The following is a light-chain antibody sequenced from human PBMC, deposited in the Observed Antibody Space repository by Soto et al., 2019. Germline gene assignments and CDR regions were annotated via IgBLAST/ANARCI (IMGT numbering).Light chain of an antibody. CDR2: AAS. CDR3: LQDYNYPRT. CDR1: QGIRNE. V-gene: IGKV1-6*01. J-gene: IGKJ1*01. Sequence: ALQMTQSPSSLSASVGDRVTITCRASQGIRNELGWYQEKPGKAPKLLIYAASSLQGGVPSRFSGSGSGTEFTLTISSLQPEDFATYYCLQDYNYPRTFGQGTKVEIK.